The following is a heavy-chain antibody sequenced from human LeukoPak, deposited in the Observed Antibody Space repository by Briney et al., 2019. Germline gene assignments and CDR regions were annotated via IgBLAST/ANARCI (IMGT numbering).Heavy chain of an antibody. CDR1: GYSFTNSG. Sequence: ASVKVSCKTSGYSFTNSGVSWVRQAPGQGLEWMGWVSAYNGNAKYAQKVQDRVTLTTDTSTSTAYMELGSLRSDDTAVYYCARDRDHQALAGSFDPWGQGTLVTVSS. J-gene: IGHJ5*02. D-gene: IGHD6-19*01. CDR2: VSAYNGNA. CDR3: ARDRDHQALAGSFDP. V-gene: IGHV1-18*01.